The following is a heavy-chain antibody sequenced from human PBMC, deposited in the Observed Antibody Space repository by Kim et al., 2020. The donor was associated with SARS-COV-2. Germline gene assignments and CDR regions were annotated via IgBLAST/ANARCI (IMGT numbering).Heavy chain of an antibody. CDR1: GYTFTSYA. CDR3: ARDLKSSYYYYGMDV. J-gene: IGHJ6*02. V-gene: IGHV1-3*01. Sequence: ASVKVSCKASGYTFTSYAMHWVRQAPGQRLEWMGWINAGNGNTKYSQKFQGRVTITRDTSASTAYMELSSLRSEDTAVYYCARDLKSSYYYYGMDVWGQGTTVTVSS. CDR2: INAGNGNT.